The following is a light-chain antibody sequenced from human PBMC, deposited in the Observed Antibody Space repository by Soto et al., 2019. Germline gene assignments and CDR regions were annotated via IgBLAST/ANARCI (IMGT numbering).Light chain of an antibody. CDR2: GAS. V-gene: IGKV3-15*01. Sequence: EIVMTQSPATVSVSPGERPTLSCRASQSIRNKLAWYQQRPGQTPTLLIYGASTRATGVPATFRGSGYGTEFNLTINGLQSEDFALYWCQQYDSWPPTFGGGTKVDIK. J-gene: IGKJ4*01. CDR3: QQYDSWPPT. CDR1: QSIRNK.